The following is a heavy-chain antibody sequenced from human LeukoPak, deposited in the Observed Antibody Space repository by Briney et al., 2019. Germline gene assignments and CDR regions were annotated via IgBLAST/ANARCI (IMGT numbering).Heavy chain of an antibody. CDR3: ATGSGDYGDPFDY. J-gene: IGHJ4*02. Sequence: GGSLRLSCSASGFTFSSHWMHWVRQPPGKGLAWVSRINGDGSETSYAGSVTGRFIISRDNARNTLHLQMGSLRVEDTAVYYCATGSGDYGDPFDYWGQGTQVTVSS. CDR1: GFTFSSHW. V-gene: IGHV3-74*01. D-gene: IGHD4-17*01. CDR2: INGDGSET.